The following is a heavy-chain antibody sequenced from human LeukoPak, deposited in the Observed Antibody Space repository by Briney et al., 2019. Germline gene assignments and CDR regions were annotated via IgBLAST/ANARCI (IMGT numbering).Heavy chain of an antibody. CDR3: ARDHDQRNYYYGMDV. CDR1: GGTFSSYA. V-gene: IGHV1-2*06. J-gene: IGHJ6*01. Sequence: ASVKVSCKASGGTFSSYAISWVRQAPGQGLEWMGRINPNSGGTNYAQKFQGRVTMTRDTSISTAYMELSRLRSDDTAVYYCARDHDQRNYYYGMDVWGQGTTVTVSS. CDR2: INPNSGGT. D-gene: IGHD3-16*01.